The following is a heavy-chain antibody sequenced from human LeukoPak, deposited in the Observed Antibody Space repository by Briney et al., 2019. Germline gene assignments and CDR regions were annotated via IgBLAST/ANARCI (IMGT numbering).Heavy chain of an antibody. CDR2: ISYDGSNK. V-gene: IGHV3-30-3*01. D-gene: IGHD6-13*01. CDR3: ARVRSHSSSWSDY. J-gene: IGHJ4*02. CDR1: GFTVSSNY. Sequence: GGSLRLSCAASGFTVSSNYMSWVRQAPGKGLEWVAVISYDGSNKYYADSVKGRFTISRDNSKNTLYLQMNSLRAEDTAVYYCARVRSHSSSWSDYWGQGTLVTVSS.